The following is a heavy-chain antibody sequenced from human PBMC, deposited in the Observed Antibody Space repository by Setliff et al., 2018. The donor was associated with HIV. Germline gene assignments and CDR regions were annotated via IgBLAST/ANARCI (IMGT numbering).Heavy chain of an antibody. CDR3: SRQIFGMLIGYYGLDV. D-gene: IGHD3-3*01. CDR1: GFTFSGSD. CDR2: IRSKVNTYAT. J-gene: IGHJ6*02. V-gene: IGHV3-73*01. Sequence: PGGSLRLSCAASGFTFSGSDMHWVRQASGKGLEWVGRIRSKVNTYATAYAASVKGRFIISRDDSKNTAYLQLNSLKTEDTAVYYCSRQIFGMLIGYYGLDVWGQGTTVTVSS.